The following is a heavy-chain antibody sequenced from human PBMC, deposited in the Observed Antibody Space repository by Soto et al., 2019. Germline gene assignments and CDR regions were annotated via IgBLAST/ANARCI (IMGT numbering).Heavy chain of an antibody. J-gene: IGHJ5*02. Sequence: EVQLLESGGGLVQPGGSLRLSCAASGFTFSSYAMSWVRQAPGKGLEWVSAISGSGGSTYYADSVKGRFTISRDNSKNTLYLQMNSLRAEDTAVYYCAKDPTSSGWDGNDNWFDPWGQGTLVTVSS. V-gene: IGHV3-23*01. D-gene: IGHD6-19*01. CDR3: AKDPTSSGWDGNDNWFDP. CDR2: ISGSGGST. CDR1: GFTFSSYA.